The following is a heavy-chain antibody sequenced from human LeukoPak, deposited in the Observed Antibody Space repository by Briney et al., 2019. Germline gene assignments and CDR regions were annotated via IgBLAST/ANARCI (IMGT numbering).Heavy chain of an antibody. CDR2: INSDGSST. CDR1: GFTFSSYW. CDR3: ARSPLLAAYCSSTSCFRRDLYYFDY. J-gene: IGHJ4*02. Sequence: GGSLRLSCAASGFTFSSYWMHWVRQAPGKGLVWVSRINSDGSSTSYADSVKGRFTISRDNAKNTLYLQMNSLRAEDTAVYYCARSPLLAAYCSSTSCFRRDLYYFDYWGQGTLLTVSS. D-gene: IGHD2-2*01. V-gene: IGHV3-74*01.